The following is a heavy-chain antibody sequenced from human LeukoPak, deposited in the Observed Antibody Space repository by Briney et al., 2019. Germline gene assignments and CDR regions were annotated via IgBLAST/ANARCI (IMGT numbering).Heavy chain of an antibody. Sequence: SETLSLTCAVYGGSFSGYYWSWIRQPPGKGLEWIGEINHSGSTNYNPSLKSRVTISVDTSKNQFSLKLSSVTAADTAVYYCARRWIAWFDYWGQGTLVTVYS. CDR2: INHSGST. J-gene: IGHJ4*02. CDR3: ARRWIAWFDY. CDR1: GGSFSGYY. D-gene: IGHD5-12*01. V-gene: IGHV4-34*01.